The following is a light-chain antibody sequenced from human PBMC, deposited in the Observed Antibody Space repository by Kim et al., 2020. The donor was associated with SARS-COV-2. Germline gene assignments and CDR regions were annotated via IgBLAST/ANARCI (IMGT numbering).Light chain of an antibody. Sequence: SSELTQDPAVSVALGQTVRITCQGDSLRSYYASWYQQKPGQAPVLVIYGKNNRPSGIPDRFSGSSSGNTASLTITGAQAEDEADYYCNSRDSSGNLWLFG. CDR3: NSRDSSGNLWL. V-gene: IGLV3-19*01. CDR2: GKN. CDR1: SLRSYY. J-gene: IGLJ3*02.